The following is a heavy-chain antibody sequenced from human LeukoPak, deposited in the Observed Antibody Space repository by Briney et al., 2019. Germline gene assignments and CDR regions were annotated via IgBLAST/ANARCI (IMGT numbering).Heavy chain of an antibody. Sequence: PGGSLSLSCAASGFTFSSYAMNWVRQAPGKGLEWVSTISGSGVSTFYADSVKGRFAISRDNSKNTLYVQMNSLRAEDTAVYYCAKKKDGSGSYFDYWGQGTLVTVSS. V-gene: IGHV3-23*01. CDR3: AKKKDGSGSYFDY. CDR1: GFTFSSYA. J-gene: IGHJ4*02. D-gene: IGHD3-22*01. CDR2: ISGSGVST.